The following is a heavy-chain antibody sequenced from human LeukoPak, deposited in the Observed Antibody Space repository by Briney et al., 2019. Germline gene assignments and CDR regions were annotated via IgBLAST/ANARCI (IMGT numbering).Heavy chain of an antibody. Sequence: GGSLRLSCAASGFTFSSYSMNWVRQAPGKGLEWVSSISSSSTYIYYADSVKGRFTISRDNAKNSLYLQMNSLRAEDTAVYYCARGITGTRPFDYWGQGTLVTVSS. CDR3: ARGITGTRPFDY. V-gene: IGHV3-21*01. D-gene: IGHD1-20*01. CDR2: ISSSSTYI. J-gene: IGHJ4*02. CDR1: GFTFSSYS.